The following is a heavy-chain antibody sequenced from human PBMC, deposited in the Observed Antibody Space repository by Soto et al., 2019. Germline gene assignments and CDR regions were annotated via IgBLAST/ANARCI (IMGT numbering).Heavy chain of an antibody. D-gene: IGHD3-10*01. CDR2: IYSGGST. CDR1: GFTVSSNY. V-gene: IGHV3-66*01. J-gene: IGHJ1*01. CDR3: ARDLVRGLYPEYFQY. Sequence: EVQLVESGGGLVQPGGSLRLSCAASGFTVSSNYISWVRQAPGKGLEWVSVIYSGGSTYYADSVKGRFTISRDNSKNTLYLQMNSLRAEDTAVYYCARDLVRGLYPEYFQYWGQGTLVTVSS.